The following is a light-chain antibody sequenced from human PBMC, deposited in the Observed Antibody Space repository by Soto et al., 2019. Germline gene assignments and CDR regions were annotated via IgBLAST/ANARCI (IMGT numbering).Light chain of an antibody. CDR2: AAS. Sequence: DSQMTQSPSPLSASVGDRVTITCRASQGISNYFAWYQQKPGKVPKLLIYAASILQSGVPSRFSGSGSGTYFTLTISSLQPEDVATYYCQKYNSAPLTFGQGTKVQIK. CDR3: QKYNSAPLT. CDR1: QGISNY. V-gene: IGKV1-27*01. J-gene: IGKJ1*01.